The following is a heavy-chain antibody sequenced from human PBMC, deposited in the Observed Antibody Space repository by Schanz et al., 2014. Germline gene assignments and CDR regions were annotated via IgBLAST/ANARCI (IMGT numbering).Heavy chain of an antibody. V-gene: IGHV3-21*01. J-gene: IGHJ4*02. Sequence: EVQLVESGGGLVKPGDSLRLSCAASGFTFSSYTMKWVRQAPGKGLEWVSSISSTSTYLYYADSVKGRFPISRDNSKNTLYLQMNSLRAEDTAVYYCAIAAADTFGYWGQGTLVTVSS. CDR2: ISSTSTYL. CDR1: GFTFSSYT. CDR3: AIAAADTFGY. D-gene: IGHD6-13*01.